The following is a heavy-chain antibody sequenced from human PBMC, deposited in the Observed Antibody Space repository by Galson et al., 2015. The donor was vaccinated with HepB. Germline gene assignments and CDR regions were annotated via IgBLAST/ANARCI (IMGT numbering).Heavy chain of an antibody. CDR1: GFTFRRSG. Sequence: SLRLSCAASGFTFRRSGMNWVRQAPGMGLEWVSTIGELTTDTHYADSVKGRFAIARDNSRNTVYLQMTTLRAEDTAIYSCATRETEHFDFWGQGTLGIVSS. CDR3: ATRETEHFDF. J-gene: IGHJ4*02. CDR2: IGELTTDT. D-gene: IGHD1-26*01. V-gene: IGHV3-23*01.